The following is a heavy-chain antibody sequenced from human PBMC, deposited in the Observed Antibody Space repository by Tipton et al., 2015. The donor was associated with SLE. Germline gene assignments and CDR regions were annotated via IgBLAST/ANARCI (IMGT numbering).Heavy chain of an antibody. CDR3: ARALGGTGGFDY. CDR1: GFTFSSYA. CDR2: IYSGGST. J-gene: IGHJ4*02. Sequence: SLRLSCAASGFTFSSYAMSWVRQAPGKGLEWVSVIYSGGSTYYADSVKGRFTISRDNSKNTLYLQMNSLRAEDTAVYYCARALGGTGGFDYWGQGTLVTVSS. V-gene: IGHV3-53*05. D-gene: IGHD2-15*01.